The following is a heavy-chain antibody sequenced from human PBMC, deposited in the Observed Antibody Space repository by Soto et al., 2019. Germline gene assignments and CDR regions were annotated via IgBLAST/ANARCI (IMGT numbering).Heavy chain of an antibody. D-gene: IGHD3-10*01. CDR3: ARGSFGAGSFRAYMDV. CDR1: GFTFSSYD. J-gene: IGHJ6*03. CDR2: IGTAGDP. V-gene: IGHV3-13*05. Sequence: EVQLVESGGGLVQPGGSLRLSCAASGFTFSSYDMHWVRQAAGKGLEWVSAIGTAGDPYYTDSAKGRFTISRENAQNSFFLQMNSLLAGETAVYYSARGSFGAGSFRAYMDVWGRGTTVTVSS.